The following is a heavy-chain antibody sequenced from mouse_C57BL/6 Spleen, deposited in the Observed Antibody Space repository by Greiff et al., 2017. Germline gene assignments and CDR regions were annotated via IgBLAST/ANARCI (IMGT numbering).Heavy chain of an antibody. V-gene: IGHV1-47*01. CDR2: FHPYNDDT. CDR1: GYTFTTYP. J-gene: IGHJ3*01. Sequence: VQLKESGAELVKPGASVKMSCKASGYTFTTYPIEWMKQNHGKSLEWIGNFHPYNDDTKYNEKFKGKATLTVEKSSSTVYLELSRLTSDDSAVYYCARGGNYVTAWFAYWGQGTLVTVSA. CDR3: ARGGNYVTAWFAY. D-gene: IGHD2-1*01.